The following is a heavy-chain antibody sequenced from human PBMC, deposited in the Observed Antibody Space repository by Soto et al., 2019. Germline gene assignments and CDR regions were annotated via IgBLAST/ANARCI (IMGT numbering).Heavy chain of an antibody. J-gene: IGHJ4*02. V-gene: IGHV4-31*03. CDR3: ARGQRYYDSLTGFDY. D-gene: IGHD3-9*01. Sequence: QVQLQESGPGLVKPSQTLSLTCTVSGGSISSGGYYWSWIRQHPGKGLEWFGYIYYSGSTYYNPSLKSRVTISVDTSKNQFSLKLRSVTAADTAVYYCARGQRYYDSLTGFDYWGQGTLVTVSS. CDR2: IYYSGST. CDR1: GGSISSGGYY.